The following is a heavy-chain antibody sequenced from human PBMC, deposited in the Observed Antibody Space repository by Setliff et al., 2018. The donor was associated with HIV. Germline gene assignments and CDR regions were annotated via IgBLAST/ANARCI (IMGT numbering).Heavy chain of an antibody. CDR3: AREGRWLEHPYGFAV. V-gene: IGHV4-59*01. CDR2: IYTSRGT. Sequence: PSETLSLTCTVSGGSISGYHWNWLRQTPGKGLEWIGYIYTSRGTNYNPSLKSRVTISVDTTKNQFSLKMASVTAADTAVYYCAREGRWLEHPYGFAVWGQGRLVTVS. CDR1: GGSISGYH. J-gene: IGHJ3*01. D-gene: IGHD3-10*01.